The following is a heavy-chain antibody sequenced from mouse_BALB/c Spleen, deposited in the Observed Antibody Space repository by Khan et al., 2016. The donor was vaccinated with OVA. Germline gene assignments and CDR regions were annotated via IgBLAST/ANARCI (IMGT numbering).Heavy chain of an antibody. D-gene: IGHD1-1*01. J-gene: IGHJ2*01. CDR1: GYSFTGYF. CDR3: ARKNGSDFDY. Sequence: EVQLQQSGPEPVKPGASVKISCKASGYSFTGYFMNWVMQSHGKSLEWIGRINPHIGETFYNQKFKGKATLTVDESSSTAHMELRSLSSEDSAVYYCARKNGSDFDYWGQGTTLTVSS. CDR2: INPHIGET. V-gene: IGHV1-20*02.